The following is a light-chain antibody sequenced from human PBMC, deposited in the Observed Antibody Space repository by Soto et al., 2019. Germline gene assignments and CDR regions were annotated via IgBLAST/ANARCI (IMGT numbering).Light chain of an antibody. CDR2: EVS. V-gene: IGLV2-14*01. CDR3: SSYSISTAYL. J-gene: IGLJ1*01. Sequence: QSWRTQPASLSGSPGQSIPISCTGTSSDVGGYDYVSWYQLHPGKAPKLMIFEVSNRPSGVSYRFSGSKSGNTASLTISGLQAEDEADYFCSSYSISTAYLFGTGTKV. CDR1: SSDVGGYDY.